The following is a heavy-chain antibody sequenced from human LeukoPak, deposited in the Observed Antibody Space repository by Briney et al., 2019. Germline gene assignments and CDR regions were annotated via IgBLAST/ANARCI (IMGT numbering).Heavy chain of an antibody. CDR3: ARGRANWDYDFDY. D-gene: IGHD1-7*01. CDR1: GESFVGRH. V-gene: IGHV4-34*01. CDR2: ASHAGIT. J-gene: IGHJ4*02. Sequence: KPSETLSLTCAVFGESFVGRHWSWIRQTPGKGLEWLGEASHAGITNYNPSLKSRVSISVDTSKDQFSLTLTSVTAADTAVYYCARGRANWDYDFDYWGQGTPVTVSS.